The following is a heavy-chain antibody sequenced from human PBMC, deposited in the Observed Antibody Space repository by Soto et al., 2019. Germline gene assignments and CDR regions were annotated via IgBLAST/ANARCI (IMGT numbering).Heavy chain of an antibody. CDR1: GGYISDFD. D-gene: IGHD6-6*01. J-gene: IGHJ4*02. Sequence: SETLSLTCTVSGGYISDFDWRWIRQLPGKGLEWIGYIYYSGSTNYNPSLKSRVTISVDTSKNQFSLNLRSMSPADTAVYYCARGGGLAARTFDYWGPGTLVTGSS. CDR2: IYYSGST. V-gene: IGHV4-59*01. CDR3: ARGGGLAARTFDY.